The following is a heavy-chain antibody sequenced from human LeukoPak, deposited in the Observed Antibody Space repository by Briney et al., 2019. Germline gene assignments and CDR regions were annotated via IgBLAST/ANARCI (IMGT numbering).Heavy chain of an antibody. CDR3: ARAYCSSTSCYRIPVYYYYYMDV. CDR1: GYTFTSYG. J-gene: IGHJ6*03. D-gene: IGHD2-2*01. V-gene: IGHV1-18*01. Sequence: GASVEVSCKASGYTFTSYGISWVRQAPGQGLEWMGWISAYNGNTNYAQKIQGRVTMTTDTSTSTAYMELRSLRSDDTAVYYCARAYCSSTSCYRIPVYYYYYMDVWGKGTTVTVSS. CDR2: ISAYNGNT.